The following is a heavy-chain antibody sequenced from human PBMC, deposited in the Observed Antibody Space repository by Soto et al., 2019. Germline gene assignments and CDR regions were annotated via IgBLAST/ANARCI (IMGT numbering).Heavy chain of an antibody. D-gene: IGHD2-21*02. J-gene: IGHJ4*02. CDR2: IIPMFDTT. CDR1: GGSFSSDA. CDR3: AREVVTETTLGYFDF. Sequence: QVHLVQSGPEVREPGSSVKVSCKASGGSFSSDAITWVLQAPGQGLEWIGEIIPMFDTTNYAPEFQGRVTITADTATTTVYMEVNRLTPDDTAVYYCAREVVTETTLGYFDFWGQGALVTVSS. V-gene: IGHV1-69*06.